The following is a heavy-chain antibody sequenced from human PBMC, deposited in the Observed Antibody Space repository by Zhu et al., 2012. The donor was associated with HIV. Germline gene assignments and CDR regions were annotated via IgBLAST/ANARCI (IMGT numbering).Heavy chain of an antibody. CDR1: GGSISSYY. D-gene: IGHD3-10*01. J-gene: IGHJ4*02. V-gene: IGHV4-4*09. CDR3: ARFPMVRGVIFDY. Sequence: QVQLQESGPGLVKPSGTLSLTCTVSGGSISSYYWSWIRQPPGKGLEWIGYIYTSGSTNYNPSLKSRVTISVDTSKNQFSLKLSSVTAADTAVYYCARFPMVRGVIFDYWGQGTLVTVSS. CDR2: IYTSGST.